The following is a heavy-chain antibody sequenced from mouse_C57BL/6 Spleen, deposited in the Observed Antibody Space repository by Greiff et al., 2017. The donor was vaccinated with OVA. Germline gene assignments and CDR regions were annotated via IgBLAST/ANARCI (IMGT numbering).Heavy chain of an antibody. D-gene: IGHD1-1*01. CDR2: IDPSDSYT. V-gene: IGHV1-69*01. Sequence: VQLQQPGAELVMPGASVKLSCKASGYTFTSYWMHWVKQRPGQGLEWNGEIDPSDSYTNYNQKFKGKSTLTVDKSSSTAYMQLSSLTSEDSAVYYCARGYYGSSRYAMDYWGQGTSVTVSS. J-gene: IGHJ4*01. CDR3: ARGYYGSSRYAMDY. CDR1: GYTFTSYW.